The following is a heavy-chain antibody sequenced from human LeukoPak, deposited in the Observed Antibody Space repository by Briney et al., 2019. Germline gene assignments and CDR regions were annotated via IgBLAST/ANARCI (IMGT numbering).Heavy chain of an antibody. CDR3: ARNGGNFDFDY. Sequence: SETLSLTCAVSGDSISSSNWWTWVRQPPGKGLEWIGEIYHSGNTNYNPSLKSRVTMSVDKSKNQFSLNLNSVTAADTAVYYCARNGGNFDFDYWGQGTLVTVSS. CDR2: IYHSGNT. D-gene: IGHD4-23*01. V-gene: IGHV4-4*02. J-gene: IGHJ4*02. CDR1: GDSISSSNW.